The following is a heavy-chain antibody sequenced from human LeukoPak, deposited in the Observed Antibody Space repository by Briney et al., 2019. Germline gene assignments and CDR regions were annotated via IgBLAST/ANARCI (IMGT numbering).Heavy chain of an antibody. CDR2: ITADGGST. CDR3: AKESGKFDY. J-gene: IGHJ4*02. CDR1: GLNFDYSA. V-gene: IGHV3-43*02. Sequence: PGGSLRLSCVASGLNFDYSAVHWVRQAPGEGLEWISVITADGGSTFSADSVKGRFSISRDNTKNSLYLQMNSLRSEDTAMYYCAKESGKFDYCGQGTLVAVSS.